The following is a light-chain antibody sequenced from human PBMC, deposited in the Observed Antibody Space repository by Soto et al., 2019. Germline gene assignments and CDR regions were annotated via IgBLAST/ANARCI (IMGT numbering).Light chain of an antibody. CDR2: GAS. CDR3: QQYNNWWT. Sequence: EIVMTQSAAALSVSPGERATLFCRASQSVSSNLAWYQQKPGQAPRLLIYGASTRATGIPARFSGSGSGTEFTLTISSLQSEDFAVYYCQQYNNWWTFGQGTKVDNK. V-gene: IGKV3-15*01. J-gene: IGKJ1*01. CDR1: QSVSSN.